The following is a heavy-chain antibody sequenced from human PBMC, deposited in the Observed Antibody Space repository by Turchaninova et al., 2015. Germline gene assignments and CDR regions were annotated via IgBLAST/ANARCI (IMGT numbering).Heavy chain of an antibody. CDR2: INHSGST. CDR1: GGSFSGYY. CDR3: ARGPGSWSFDI. J-gene: IGHJ3*02. V-gene: IGHV4-34*01. Sequence: QVHLQQWGAGLLKPSETLSLTCAVYGGSFSGYYGTWIRQPPGKGLEWIGEINHSGSTSYNPSVKTRVTISVDTSKNQFSLRLSSVTAADTAVYYCARGPGSWSFDIWGQGTMVTVSS. D-gene: IGHD6-13*01.